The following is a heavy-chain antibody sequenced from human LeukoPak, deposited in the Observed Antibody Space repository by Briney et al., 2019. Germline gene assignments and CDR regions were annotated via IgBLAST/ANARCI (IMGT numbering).Heavy chain of an antibody. CDR3: AREGSYCVGGDCYSFDF. D-gene: IGHD2-21*02. CDR2: MHPGNGNT. CDR1: GYRFISNY. J-gene: IGHJ4*02. Sequence: ASVKVSCKASGYRFISNYIQWVRQAPGLGPEWMGWMHPGNGNTRYAEKFQGRVTMTRDTSISTAYMDLSNLRSDDTAVYYCAREGSYCVGGDCYSFDFWGQGTLITVSS. V-gene: IGHV1-2*02.